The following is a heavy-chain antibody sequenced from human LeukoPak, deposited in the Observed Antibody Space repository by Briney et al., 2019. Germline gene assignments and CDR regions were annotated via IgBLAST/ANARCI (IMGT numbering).Heavy chain of an antibody. CDR3: ASTTYGDYDAFDI. V-gene: IGHV1-69*01. D-gene: IGHD4-17*01. Sequence: SVKVSCKASGGTFSSYAISWVRQAPGQELEWMGGIIPIFGTANYAQKFQGRVTITADESTSTAYMELSSLRSEDTAVYYCASTTYGDYDAFDIWGQGTMVTVSS. CDR2: IIPIFGTA. J-gene: IGHJ3*02. CDR1: GGTFSSYA.